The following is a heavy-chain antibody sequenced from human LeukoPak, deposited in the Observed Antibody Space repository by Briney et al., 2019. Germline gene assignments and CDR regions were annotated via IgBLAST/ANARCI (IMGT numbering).Heavy chain of an antibody. J-gene: IGHJ3*02. V-gene: IGHV4-30-4*08. D-gene: IGHD2-2*01. CDR2: IFYSGYT. CDR1: GGSISSGDYY. CDR3: ARGGNLVIIPAAMSPEDAFDI. Sequence: SQTLSLTCTVSGGSISSGDYYWSWIRQPPGKGLEWIGYIFYSGYTYYNPSLKSRVTISVDTSKNQFSLKLSSVTAADAAVYYCARGGNLVIIPAAMSPEDAFDIWGQGTMVTVSS.